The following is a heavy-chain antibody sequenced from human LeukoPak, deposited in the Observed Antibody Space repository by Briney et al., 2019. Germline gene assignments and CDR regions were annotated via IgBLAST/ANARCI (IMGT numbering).Heavy chain of an antibody. CDR1: GFTFSSYS. J-gene: IGHJ3*02. CDR2: ISSSSSYI. V-gene: IGHV3-21*01. D-gene: IGHD3-3*01. Sequence: PGGSLRLSCAASGFTFSSYSMNWVRQAPGKGLEWVSSISSSSSYIYYADSVKGRFTISRDNAKNSLYLQMNSLRAEDTAVYHCARDENDFDAFDIWGQGTMVTVSS. CDR3: ARDENDFDAFDI.